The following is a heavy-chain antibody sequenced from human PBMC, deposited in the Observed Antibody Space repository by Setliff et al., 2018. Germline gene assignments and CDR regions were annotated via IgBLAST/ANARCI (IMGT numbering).Heavy chain of an antibody. CDR3: ARLATDYGDYESLNYFDY. CDR1: GYSFTSYW. CDR2: IYPGDSDA. Sequence: GESLKISCKGSGYSFTSYWIGWVRQMPGKGLEWMGIIYPGDSDARYSPSFRGQVTISADKSISTAYLQWSSLKASDTAMYYCARLATDYGDYESLNYFDYWGQGTLVTVSS. J-gene: IGHJ4*02. V-gene: IGHV5-51*01. D-gene: IGHD4-17*01.